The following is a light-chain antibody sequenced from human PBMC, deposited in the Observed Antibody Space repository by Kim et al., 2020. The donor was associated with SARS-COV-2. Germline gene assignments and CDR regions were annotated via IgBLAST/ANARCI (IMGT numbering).Light chain of an antibody. J-gene: IGLJ2*01. CDR1: KLGDKY. CDR2: QDT. Sequence: SYELTQPPSVSVSPGQTASITCSGDKLGDKYACWYQQKPGQSPLLVIYQDTKRPSGIPDRFSGSNSGNTATLTISGTQAMDEADYYCQTWDGSTAVFGGG. V-gene: IGLV3-1*01. CDR3: QTWDGSTAV.